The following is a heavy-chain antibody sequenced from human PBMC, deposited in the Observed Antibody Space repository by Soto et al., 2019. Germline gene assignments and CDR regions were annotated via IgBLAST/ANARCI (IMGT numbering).Heavy chain of an antibody. CDR3: ARYIPGVRYYGMDV. Sequence: GGSLRLSCAASEFTFSSYAMKWVRQAPGKGLEWVSLIGESGTPTYYADSVKGRFTISRDNSGNTLFLEMYSLRAEDTAVYYCARYIPGVRYYGMDVWGQGTTVTVSS. V-gene: IGHV3-23*01. CDR1: EFTFSSYA. D-gene: IGHD2-2*01. CDR2: IGESGTPT. J-gene: IGHJ6*02.